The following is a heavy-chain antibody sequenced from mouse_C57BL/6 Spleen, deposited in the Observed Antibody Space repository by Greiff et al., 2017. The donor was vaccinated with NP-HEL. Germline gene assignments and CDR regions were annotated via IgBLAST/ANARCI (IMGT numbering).Heavy chain of an antibody. CDR1: GFTFSDYY. J-gene: IGHJ4*01. V-gene: IGHV5-16*01. CDR3: ARDTFYSHYAMDY. CDR2: INYDGSST. D-gene: IGHD2-12*01. Sequence: EVMLVESEGGLVQPGSSMKLSCTASGFTFSDYYMAWVRQVPEKGLEWVANINYDGSSTYYLDSLKSRFIISRDNAKNILYLQMSSLKSEDTATYYCARDTFYSHYAMDYWGQGTSVTVSS.